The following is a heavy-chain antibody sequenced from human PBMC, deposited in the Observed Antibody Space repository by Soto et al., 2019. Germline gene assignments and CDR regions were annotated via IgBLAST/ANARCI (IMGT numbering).Heavy chain of an antibody. V-gene: IGHV1-69*13. J-gene: IGHJ6*02. D-gene: IGHD3-10*01. Sequence: ASVKVSCKASGYTFTSYGISWVRQAPGQGLEWMGGIIPIFGTANYAQKFQGRVTITADESTSTAYMELSSLRSEDTAVYYCAREGGSGNYRYYAMDVWGQGTTVTVSS. CDR1: GYTFTSYG. CDR2: IIPIFGTA. CDR3: AREGGSGNYRYYAMDV.